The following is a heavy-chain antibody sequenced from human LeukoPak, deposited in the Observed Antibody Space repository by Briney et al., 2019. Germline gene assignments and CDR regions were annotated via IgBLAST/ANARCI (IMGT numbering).Heavy chain of an antibody. CDR2: IYSGGTT. J-gene: IGHJ4*02. CDR1: GFTVSSNY. CDR3: ARESSGHHFDY. D-gene: IGHD6-25*01. V-gene: IGHV3-53*01. Sequence: GGSLRLSCAASGFTVSSNYMNWVRQAPGKGLEWVSVIYSGGTTYSADSMKGRFTISRDSSKNTLYLQMNTLRAEDTAVYYCARESSGHHFDYWGQGTLVTVSS.